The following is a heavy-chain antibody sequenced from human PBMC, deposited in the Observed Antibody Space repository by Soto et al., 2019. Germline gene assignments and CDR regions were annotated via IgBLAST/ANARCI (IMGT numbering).Heavy chain of an antibody. CDR3: ARAVVVGFDWLLYGDYYFDY. Sequence: ASVKVSCKASGYTFTSYGISWVRQAPGQGLEWMGWISAYNGNTNYAQNLQGRVTMTTDPSTSTAYMELRSLRSDDTAVYYCARAVVVGFDWLLYGDYYFDYWGQGTLVTVSS. CDR1: GYTFTSYG. D-gene: IGHD3-9*01. J-gene: IGHJ4*02. CDR2: ISAYNGNT. V-gene: IGHV1-18*01.